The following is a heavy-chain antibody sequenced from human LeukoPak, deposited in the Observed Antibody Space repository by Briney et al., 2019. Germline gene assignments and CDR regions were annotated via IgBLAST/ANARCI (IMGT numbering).Heavy chain of an antibody. D-gene: IGHD2-21*02. Sequence: ASVKVSCKASGYTFTGYYMHWVRQAPGQGLEWMGWINPNSGGTNYAQKFQGRVTMTRDTSISTAYMELSRLRSDDTAVYYCARGAAGDSLFYYYYYMDVWGKGTTVTVSS. CDR3: ARGAAGDSLFYYYYYMDV. CDR2: INPNSGGT. CDR1: GYTFTGYY. V-gene: IGHV1-2*02. J-gene: IGHJ6*03.